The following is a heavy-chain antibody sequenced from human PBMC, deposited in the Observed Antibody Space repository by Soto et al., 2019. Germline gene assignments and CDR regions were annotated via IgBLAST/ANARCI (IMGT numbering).Heavy chain of an antibody. D-gene: IGHD4-4*01. V-gene: IGHV4-59*11. CDR3: ARESTVTTWGFDY. J-gene: IGHJ4*02. Sequence: QMQLQESGPGLVKPSGTLSLTCTVSGGYITSHYWSWIRQSPEKGLEWIGYVYYTGTTNYNPSLRSRVTISLDTPKNQFSLKLSSVTAADAAVYYCARESTVTTWGFDYWGQGTPVTVSS. CDR1: GGYITSHY. CDR2: VYYTGTT.